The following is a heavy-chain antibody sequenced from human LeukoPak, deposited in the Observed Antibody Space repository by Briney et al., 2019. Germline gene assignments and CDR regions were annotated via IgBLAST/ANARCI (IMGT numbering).Heavy chain of an antibody. CDR1: GGSFSGYY. V-gene: IGHV4-34*01. Sequence: PSETLPLTCAVYGGSFSGYYRSWIRQPPGKGLEWIGEINHSGSTNYNPSLKSRVTISVDTSKNQFSLKLSSVTAADTAVYYCARGSWFDPWGQGTLVTVSS. J-gene: IGHJ5*02. CDR2: INHSGST. CDR3: ARGSWFDP.